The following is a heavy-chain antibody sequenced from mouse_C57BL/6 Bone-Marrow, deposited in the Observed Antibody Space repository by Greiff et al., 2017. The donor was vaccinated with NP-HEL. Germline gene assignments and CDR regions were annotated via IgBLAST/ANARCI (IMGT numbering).Heavy chain of an antibody. CDR1: GYAFSSSW. Sequence: VKPGASVKISCKASGYAFSSSWMNWVKQRPGKGLEWIGRIYPGDGDTNYNGKFKGKATLTADKSSSTAYMQLSSLTSEDSAVYFCARRHYSNPFAYWGQGTLVTVSA. CDR3: ARRHYSNPFAY. V-gene: IGHV1-82*01. J-gene: IGHJ3*01. D-gene: IGHD2-5*01. CDR2: IYPGDGDT.